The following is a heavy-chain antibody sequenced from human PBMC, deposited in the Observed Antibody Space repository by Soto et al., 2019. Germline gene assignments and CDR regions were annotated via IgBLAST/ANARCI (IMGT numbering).Heavy chain of an antibody. Sequence: ASVKVSCKASGYTFTSYGISWVRQAPGQGLEWMGWISAYNGNTNYAQKLQGRVTMTTDTSTSTAYMELRSLRSDDTAVYYCARTQPQSVFGAFDIWGQGTTVTVSS. CDR2: ISAYNGNT. V-gene: IGHV1-18*01. D-gene: IGHD3-10*01. CDR3: ARTQPQSVFGAFDI. J-gene: IGHJ3*02. CDR1: GYTFTSYG.